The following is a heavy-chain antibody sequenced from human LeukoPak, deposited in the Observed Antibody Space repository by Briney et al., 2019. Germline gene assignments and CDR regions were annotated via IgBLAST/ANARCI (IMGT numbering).Heavy chain of an antibody. J-gene: IGHJ4*02. Sequence: GASVKVSCKASGYTFTGYYMHWVQQAPGQGLEWMGWINPNSGGTNYAQKFQGRVTMTRDTSISTAYMELSRLRSDDTAVYYCARDGFWSGYHYFDYWGQGTLVTVSS. CDR2: INPNSGGT. CDR3: ARDGFWSGYHYFDY. CDR1: GYTFTGYY. D-gene: IGHD3-3*01. V-gene: IGHV1-2*02.